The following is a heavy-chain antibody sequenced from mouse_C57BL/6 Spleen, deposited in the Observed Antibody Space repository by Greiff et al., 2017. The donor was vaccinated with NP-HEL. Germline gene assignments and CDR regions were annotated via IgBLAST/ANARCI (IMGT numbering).Heavy chain of an antibody. CDR1: GYSITSGYD. J-gene: IGHJ2*01. CDR2: ISYSGST. V-gene: IGHV3-1*01. Sequence: EVKLQESGPGMVKPSQSLSLTCTVTGYSITSGYDWHWIRHFPGNKLEWMGYISYSGSTNYNPSLKSRISITHDTSKNHFFLKLNSVTTEDTATYYCARAERWLPHFDYWGQGTTLTVSS. CDR3: ARAERWLPHFDY. D-gene: IGHD2-3*01.